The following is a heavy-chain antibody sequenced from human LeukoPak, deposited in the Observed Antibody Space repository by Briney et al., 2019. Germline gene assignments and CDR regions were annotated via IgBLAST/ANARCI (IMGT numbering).Heavy chain of an antibody. CDR2: IYYSGST. CDR3: ATLFRTDAFDI. Sequence: SETLSLTCTVSRGSISSYYWSWIRQPPGKGLEWIGYIYYSGSTNYNPSLKSRVTISVDTSKNQFSLKLRSVTAADTAVYYCATLFRTDAFDIWGQGTMVTVSS. J-gene: IGHJ3*02. CDR1: RGSISSYY. V-gene: IGHV4-59*01.